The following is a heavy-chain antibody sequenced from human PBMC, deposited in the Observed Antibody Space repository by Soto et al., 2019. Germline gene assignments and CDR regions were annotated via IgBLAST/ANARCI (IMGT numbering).Heavy chain of an antibody. CDR1: GYTFTSYA. D-gene: IGHD2-2*01. CDR2: INAGNGNT. CDR3: ARDFVVPAPYGMDV. Sequence: GPSVKVSCKASGYTFTSYAMHWVRQAPGQRLEWMGWINAGNGNTKYSQKFQGRVTITRDTSASTAYMELSSLRSEDTAVYYCARDFVVPAPYGMDVWGQGTKVTVSS. V-gene: IGHV1-3*01. J-gene: IGHJ6*02.